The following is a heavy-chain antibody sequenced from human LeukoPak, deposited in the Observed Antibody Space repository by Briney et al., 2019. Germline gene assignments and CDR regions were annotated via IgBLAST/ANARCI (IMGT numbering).Heavy chain of an antibody. J-gene: IGHJ3*02. CDR3: ARVRSITMVRAGDAFDI. Sequence: ASVKVSCKASGYTFTSYGISWVRQAPGQGLEWMGWISANNGDTDYPPKLQDRVTMTTDTYTSTAYMELRSLRSDDTAMYYCARVRSITMVRAGDAFDIWGQGTMVTVSS. V-gene: IGHV1-18*01. CDR1: GYTFTSYG. CDR2: ISANNGDT. D-gene: IGHD3-10*01.